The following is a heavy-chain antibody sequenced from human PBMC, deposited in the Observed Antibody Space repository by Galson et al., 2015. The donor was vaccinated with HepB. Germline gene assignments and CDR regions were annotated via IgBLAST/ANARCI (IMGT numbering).Heavy chain of an antibody. CDR3: ARSVGAGPIYYFYGMDV. D-gene: IGHD1-26*01. CDR1: GYSFTSYY. V-gene: IGHV1-46*01. CDR2: INPSSGIT. Sequence: SVKVSCKASGYSFTSYYMHWVRQAPGQGLEWMGIINPSSGITRYVQKFQGRLTMTRDASTRTLYMDLSSLRFEDTAVYYCARSVGAGPIYYFYGMDVWGQGTTVTVSS. J-gene: IGHJ6*02.